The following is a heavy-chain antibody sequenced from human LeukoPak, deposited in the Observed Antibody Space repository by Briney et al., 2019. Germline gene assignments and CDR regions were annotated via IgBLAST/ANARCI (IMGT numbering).Heavy chain of an antibody. CDR1: GFTFSSYA. Sequence: QTGGSLRLSCAASGFTFSSYAMSWVRQAPGKGLEWVSAISGSGGSTYYADSVKGRFTISRDNSKNTLYLQMNSLRAEDTAVYYCAKGGKYDILTGYYKEAYWGQGTLVTVSS. V-gene: IGHV3-23*01. CDR3: AKGGKYDILTGYYKEAY. D-gene: IGHD3-9*01. J-gene: IGHJ4*02. CDR2: ISGSGGST.